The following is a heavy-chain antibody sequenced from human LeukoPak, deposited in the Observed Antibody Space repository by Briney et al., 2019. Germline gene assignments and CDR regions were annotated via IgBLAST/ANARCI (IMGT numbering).Heavy chain of an antibody. Sequence: ASVKVSCKASGYTFTGYYMHWVRQAPGQGLEWMGWINPNSGGANYAQKFQGRVTMTRDTSISTAYMELSRLRSDDTAVYYCAHNYYDSSGYYYAFDPWGQGTLVTVSS. CDR2: INPNSGGA. V-gene: IGHV1-2*02. CDR3: AHNYYDSSGYYYAFDP. D-gene: IGHD3-22*01. J-gene: IGHJ5*02. CDR1: GYTFTGYY.